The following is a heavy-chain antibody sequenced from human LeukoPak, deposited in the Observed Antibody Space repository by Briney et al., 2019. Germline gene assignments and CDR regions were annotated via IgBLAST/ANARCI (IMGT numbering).Heavy chain of an antibody. J-gene: IGHJ4*02. V-gene: IGHV3-33*08. CDR3: ARYRSVGYEGDY. CDR2: TSHDDTNK. Sequence: GGSLRLSCAASGFIFTTHGMHWVRQAPGKGLEWLAVTSHDDTNKFYADSVKGRFTISRDNAKNSLYLQMNSLRAEDTAVYYCARYRSVGYEGDYWGQGTLVTVSS. D-gene: IGHD2-2*01. CDR1: GFIFTTHG.